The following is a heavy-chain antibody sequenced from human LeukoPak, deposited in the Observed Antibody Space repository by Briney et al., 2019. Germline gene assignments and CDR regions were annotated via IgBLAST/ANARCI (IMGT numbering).Heavy chain of an antibody. CDR2: MYYSGST. CDR3: ARHPGYYDSSGTKDY. Sequence: SETLSLTCTVSGGSISSSSYYWGWIRQPPGKGLEWLGSMYYSGSTYYNPSLKSRVTLSVDTSKTQFSLKLSSVTAADTAVYFCARHPGYYDSSGTKDYWGQGTLVTVSS. CDR1: GGSISSSSYY. J-gene: IGHJ4*02. D-gene: IGHD3-22*01. V-gene: IGHV4-39*01.